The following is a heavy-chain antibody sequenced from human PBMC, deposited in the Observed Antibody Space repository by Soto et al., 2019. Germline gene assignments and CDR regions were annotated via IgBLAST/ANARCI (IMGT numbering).Heavy chain of an antibody. V-gene: IGHV3-30-3*01. CDR1: GFTFSSYA. D-gene: IGHD6-6*01. CDR2: ISYDGSNK. CDR3: AGDGAARPRWFDP. Sequence: PGGSLRLSCAASGFTFSSYAMHWVRQAPGKGLEWVAVISYDGSNKYYADSVKGRFTISRDNSKNTLYLQMNSLRAEDTAVYYCAGDGAARPRWFDPGAREPWSPSPQ. J-gene: IGHJ5*02.